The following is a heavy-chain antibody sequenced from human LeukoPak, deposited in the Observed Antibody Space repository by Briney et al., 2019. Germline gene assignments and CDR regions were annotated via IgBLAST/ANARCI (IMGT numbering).Heavy chain of an antibody. D-gene: IGHD5-24*01. CDR3: ARRDGLRNFHY. CDR1: GGSISGGEYY. J-gene: IGHJ4*02. V-gene: IGHV4-30-4*01. Sequence: PSETLSLTCTVSGGSISGGEYYWSWIRQPPGKGLECIGYIYYSGGTYYNPSRKSRLTISLDTSKNHFSLKLSSVTAADTAVYFCARRDGLRNFHYWGQGTLVTVSS. CDR2: IYYSGGT.